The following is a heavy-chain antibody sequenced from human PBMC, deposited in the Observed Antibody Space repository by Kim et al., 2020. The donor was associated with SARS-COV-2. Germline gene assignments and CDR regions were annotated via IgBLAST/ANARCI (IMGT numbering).Heavy chain of an antibody. D-gene: IGHD6-13*01. V-gene: IGHV4-59*09. Sequence: ESTNYNPSLQSRVTISVDTTKNQFSLKLSSVTAADAAVYYCARGGSWLHSWGQGTLVTVSS. J-gene: IGHJ4*02. CDR2: EST. CDR3: ARGGSWLHS.